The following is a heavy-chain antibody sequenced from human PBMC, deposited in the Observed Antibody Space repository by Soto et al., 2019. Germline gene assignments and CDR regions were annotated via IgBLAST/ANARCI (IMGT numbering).Heavy chain of an antibody. Sequence: ASVKVSCKASGYTFTSYYMHWVRQAPGQGLEWMGIINPSGGSTSYAQKFQGRVTMTRDTSTSTVYMELGSLRSEDTAVDYCARARGRGYSGKPRYYFDYWGQGTLVTVSS. D-gene: IGHD5-12*01. V-gene: IGHV1-46*01. CDR2: INPSGGST. J-gene: IGHJ4*02. CDR1: GYTFTSYY. CDR3: ARARGRGYSGKPRYYFDY.